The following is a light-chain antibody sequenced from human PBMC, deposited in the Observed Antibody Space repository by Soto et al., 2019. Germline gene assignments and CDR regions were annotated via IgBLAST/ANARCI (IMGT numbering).Light chain of an antibody. V-gene: IGLV2-8*01. J-gene: IGLJ3*02. Sequence: HSALTKPPSASGFPGQSVTISCTRTSSDVGGYNYVSWYQQYPGRAPKLMIYEVTKRPSGVPDRFSGSKSGNTASLTVSGLQAEDEADYYCSSYAASNNFYFVFGGGTQLTVL. CDR1: SSDVGGYNY. CDR3: SSYAASNNFYFV. CDR2: EVT.